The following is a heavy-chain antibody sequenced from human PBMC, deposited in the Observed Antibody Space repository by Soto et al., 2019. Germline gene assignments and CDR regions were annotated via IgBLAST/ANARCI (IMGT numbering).Heavy chain of an antibody. Sequence: QVQLQQWGAGLLKPSETLSLTCAVYGGSFSGYYWSWIRQPPGKGLEWIGEINHSGSTNYNPSLKSRVTISVDTSKNQFSLKLSSATAADTAVYYCARGAGVVRYCDWLLRYYFDYWGQGTLVTVSS. CDR2: INHSGST. V-gene: IGHV4-34*01. CDR3: ARGAGVVRYCDWLLRYYFDY. D-gene: IGHD3-9*01. CDR1: GGSFSGYY. J-gene: IGHJ4*02.